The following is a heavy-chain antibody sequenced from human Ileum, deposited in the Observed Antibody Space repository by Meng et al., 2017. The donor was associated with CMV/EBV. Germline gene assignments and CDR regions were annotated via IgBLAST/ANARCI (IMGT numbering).Heavy chain of an antibody. D-gene: IGHD1-26*01. V-gene: IGHV3-74*01. CDR2: INKDESST. CDR3: ARPYTGASTLPF. J-gene: IGHJ4*02. Sequence: GESLKISCAASGFTFSHYWMYWVRQVPGKGLVWVSRINKDESSTRYADSVKGRFTLSRDNAKNTLYLQMNSLRAEDTAVYYCARPYTGASTLPFWGQGTLVTVSS. CDR1: GFTFSHYW.